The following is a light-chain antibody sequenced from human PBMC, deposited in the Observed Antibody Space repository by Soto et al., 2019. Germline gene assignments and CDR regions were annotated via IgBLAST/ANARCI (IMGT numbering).Light chain of an antibody. J-gene: IGKJ1*01. Sequence: EIVMTQSPATLSVSPGERATLSCRASQSVSSNLAWYQHKPGQAPRLLIYGASTRATNSPARFSGSGSGTEFTLTISSLQSEDFAVYYCQRYNSWPRTFGQGTKVEVK. CDR2: GAS. V-gene: IGKV3-15*01. CDR1: QSVSSN. CDR3: QRYNSWPRT.